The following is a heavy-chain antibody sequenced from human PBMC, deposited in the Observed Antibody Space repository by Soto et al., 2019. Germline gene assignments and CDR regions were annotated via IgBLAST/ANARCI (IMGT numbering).Heavy chain of an antibody. Sequence: ASVKVSCKASGYTFTSYAMRWVRQAPGQRLEWMGWINAGNGNTKYSQKFQGRVTITRDTSASTAYMELSSLRSEDTAVYYCASGYCSGGSCYSEATFDYWGQGTLVTVSS. J-gene: IGHJ4*02. V-gene: IGHV1-3*01. CDR3: ASGYCSGGSCYSEATFDY. D-gene: IGHD2-15*01. CDR1: GYTFTSYA. CDR2: INAGNGNT.